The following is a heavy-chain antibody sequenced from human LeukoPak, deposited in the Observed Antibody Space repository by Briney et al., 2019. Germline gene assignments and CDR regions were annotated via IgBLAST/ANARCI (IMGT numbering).Heavy chain of an antibody. CDR1: GYTFTSYG. CDR2: ISAYNGNT. D-gene: IGHD3-9*01. CDR3: AREGYDILTGYSRPFDY. Sequence: ASVEVSCKASGYTFTSYGISWVRQAPGQGLEWMGWISAYNGNTNYAQKLQGRVTMTTDTSTSTAYMELRSLRSDDTAVYYCAREGYDILTGYSRPFDYWGQGTLVTVSS. J-gene: IGHJ4*02. V-gene: IGHV1-18*01.